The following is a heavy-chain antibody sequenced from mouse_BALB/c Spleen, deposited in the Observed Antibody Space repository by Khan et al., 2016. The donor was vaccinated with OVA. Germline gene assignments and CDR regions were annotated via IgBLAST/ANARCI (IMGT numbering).Heavy chain of an antibody. D-gene: IGHD1-1*01. CDR3: ARGNYYGYYFDY. Sequence: EVQLVESGPGLVKPSQSLSLTCTVTGYSITSGYAWNWIRQFPGNKLEWMGYISYSGVTSYTPSLKSRISITRDTSKNQFFLQLTSVTTEDTATYYCARGNYYGYYFDYWGQGTTLPVSS. J-gene: IGHJ2*01. CDR2: ISYSGVT. CDR1: GYSITSGYA. V-gene: IGHV3-2*02.